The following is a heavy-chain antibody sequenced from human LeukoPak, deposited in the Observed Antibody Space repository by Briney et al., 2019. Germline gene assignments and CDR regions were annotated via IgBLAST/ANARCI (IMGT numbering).Heavy chain of an antibody. Sequence: ASVKVSCKASGYTFTNYVINWVRQAPGQGLEWMGWINTNTGNPTYDQGLTGRFVFSLDTSVSTAYLQINSLKAEDTAVYYCAKGNELLWVGEFAASDNWGQGTKVTVSS. CDR3: AKGNELLWVGEFAASDN. CDR2: INTNTGNP. CDR1: GYTFTNYV. D-gene: IGHD3-10*01. J-gene: IGHJ3*02. V-gene: IGHV7-4-1*02.